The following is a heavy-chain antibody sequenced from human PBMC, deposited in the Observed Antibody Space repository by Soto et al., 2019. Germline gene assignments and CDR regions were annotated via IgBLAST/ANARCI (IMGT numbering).Heavy chain of an antibody. V-gene: IGHV3-23*01. CDR2: ISGSGGST. J-gene: IGHJ5*02. CDR1: GFTFSSYA. CDR3: AKTGQQLVLNWFDP. D-gene: IGHD6-13*01. Sequence: VGSLRLSCAASGFTFSSYAMSWVRQARGKGLEWVSAISGSGGSTYYADSVKGRFTISRDNSKNTLYLQMNSLRAEDTAVYYYAKTGQQLVLNWFDPWGQGTLVTVSS.